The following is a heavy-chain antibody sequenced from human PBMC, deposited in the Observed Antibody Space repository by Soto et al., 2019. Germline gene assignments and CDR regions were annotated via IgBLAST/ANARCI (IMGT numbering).Heavy chain of an antibody. CDR3: ARSNSYYYDSSSYYKPLDY. CDR2: IYYSGST. J-gene: IGHJ4*02. CDR1: GGSISSGGYY. V-gene: IGHV4-31*03. Sequence: QVQLQESGPGLVKPSQTLSLTCTVSGGSISSGGYYWSWIRQHPGKGLEWIGYIYYSGSTYYNPSLKSRVTISVDTSKNQFSLKLSSVTAADTAVYYCARSNSYYYDSSSYYKPLDYWGQGTLVTVSS. D-gene: IGHD3-22*01.